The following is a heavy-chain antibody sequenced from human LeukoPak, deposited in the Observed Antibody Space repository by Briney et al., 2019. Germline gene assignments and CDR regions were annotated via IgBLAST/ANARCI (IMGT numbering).Heavy chain of an antibody. Sequence: ASVKVSCKVSGYTLTELSMHWVRQAPGKGLEWMGGFDPEDGETIYAQKFQGRVTMTRDTSTSTVYMELSSLRSEDTAVYYCARGALYREMNWFDPWGQGTLVTVSS. CDR2: FDPEDGET. CDR1: GYTLTELS. D-gene: IGHD5/OR15-5a*01. J-gene: IGHJ5*02. CDR3: ARGALYREMNWFDP. V-gene: IGHV1-24*01.